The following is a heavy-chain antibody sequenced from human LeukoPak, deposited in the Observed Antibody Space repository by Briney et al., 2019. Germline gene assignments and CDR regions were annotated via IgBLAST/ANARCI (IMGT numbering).Heavy chain of an antibody. J-gene: IGHJ4*02. CDR1: GFTFSDYW. CDR2: IKQDGGEK. Sequence: PGXXLRLSCAASGFTFSDYWMTWVRQAPGKGLEWVAHIKQDGGEKYYVDSVKGRFTISRDNANNLVFLQMNSLRAEDTAVYYCARGWNYAFRFDDWGQGTLVTVSS. V-gene: IGHV3-7*01. D-gene: IGHD3-3*01. CDR3: ARGWNYAFRFDD.